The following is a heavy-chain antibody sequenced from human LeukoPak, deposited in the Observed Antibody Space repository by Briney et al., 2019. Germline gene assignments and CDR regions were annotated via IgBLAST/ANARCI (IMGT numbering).Heavy chain of an antibody. V-gene: IGHV3-43D*03. CDR1: GFTFDDYA. CDR3: AKPYDSSGQPPDY. J-gene: IGHJ4*02. Sequence: GGSLRLSCAASGFTFDDYAMHWVRQAPGKGLEWVSLISWDGGSTYYADSVKGRFTISRDNSKNSLYLQMNSLRAEDTALYYCAKPYDSSGQPPDYWGQGTLVTVSS. D-gene: IGHD3-22*01. CDR2: ISWDGGST.